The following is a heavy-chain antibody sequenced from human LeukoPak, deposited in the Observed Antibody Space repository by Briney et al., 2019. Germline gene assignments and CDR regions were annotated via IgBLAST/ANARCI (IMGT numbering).Heavy chain of an antibody. CDR1: GYTFTGYY. Sequence: ASVTVSCKASGYTFTGYYMHWGRQAPGQGPEWMGWINPNSGGTNYAQKFQGRVTMTRDTSISTAYMELSRLRSDDTAVYYCARTTIFGVVTPDYWGQGTLVTVSS. CDR3: ARTTIFGVVTPDY. J-gene: IGHJ4*02. CDR2: INPNSGGT. D-gene: IGHD3-3*01. V-gene: IGHV1-2*02.